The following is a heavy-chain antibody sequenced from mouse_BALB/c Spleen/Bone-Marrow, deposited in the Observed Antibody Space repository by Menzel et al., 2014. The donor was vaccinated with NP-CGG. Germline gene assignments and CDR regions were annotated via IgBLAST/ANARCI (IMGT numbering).Heavy chain of an antibody. J-gene: IGHJ4*01. V-gene: IGHV7-3*02. CDR1: GFTFTDYY. CDR3: ARDDYYAMDY. Sequence: VQLKESGGGLVQPGGSLRLSCATSGFTFTDYYMSWVRQPPGKALEWLGFIRNKANGYTTEYSASVKGRFTISRDNSQSILYLQMNTLRAEDSATYYCARDDYYAMDYWGQGTSVTASS. CDR2: IRNKANGYTT.